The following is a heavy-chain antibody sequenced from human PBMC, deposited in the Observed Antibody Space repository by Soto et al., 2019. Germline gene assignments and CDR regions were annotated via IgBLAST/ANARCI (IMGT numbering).Heavy chain of an antibody. Sequence: PSETLSLTCTVSGGSISGYYWSWIRQPPGKGLEWIGHIYHSGSTNDNPSLKSRVTISVDTSKNQFSLKLSSVTAADTAVYFCEKGHFSHAWNFQPWRQAPWSPSPQ. CDR2: IYHSGST. V-gene: IGHV4-59*01. D-gene: IGHD3-3*02. CDR3: EKGHFSHAWNFQP. J-gene: IGHJ1*01. CDR1: GGSISGYY.